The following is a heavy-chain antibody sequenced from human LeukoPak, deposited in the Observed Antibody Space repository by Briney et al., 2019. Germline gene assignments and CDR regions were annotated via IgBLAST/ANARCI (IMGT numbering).Heavy chain of an antibody. J-gene: IGHJ4*02. Sequence: EASVKVSSKASGGTFSSYAISWVRQAPGQGLEWMGGIIPIFGTANYAQKFQGRVTITADKSTSTAYMELSSLRSEDTAVYYCARVIAAAGGGDYFDYWGQGTLVTVSS. D-gene: IGHD6-13*01. CDR2: IIPIFGTA. CDR3: ARVIAAAGGGDYFDY. V-gene: IGHV1-69*06. CDR1: GGTFSSYA.